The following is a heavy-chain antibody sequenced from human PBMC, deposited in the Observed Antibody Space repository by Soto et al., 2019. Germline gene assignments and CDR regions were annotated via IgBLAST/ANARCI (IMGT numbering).Heavy chain of an antibody. CDR1: GGSISTRSYY. Sequence: SETLSLTCTVSGGSISTRSYYWGWIRQPPGKGLEWIGSIYYGGSSHYNPSLKSRVTISVDTSKSQFSLNLSFVTAADTAVYYCARQGGYNECDYWGQGTLVTVSS. CDR3: ARQGGYNECDY. J-gene: IGHJ4*02. V-gene: IGHV4-39*01. D-gene: IGHD5-12*01. CDR2: IYYGGSS.